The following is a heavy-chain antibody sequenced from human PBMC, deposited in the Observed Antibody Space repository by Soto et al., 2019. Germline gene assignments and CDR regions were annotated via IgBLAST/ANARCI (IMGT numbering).Heavy chain of an antibody. CDR1: ALSCSSYR. CDR3: AKDRLRDDILTGRYYYGMDA. D-gene: IGHD3-9*01. V-gene: IGHV3-30*18. Sequence: PGGALRLLSPASALSCSSYRMHWVRRAAGKGLEWVEVISYDGRNNYYADSVKGRLTISRDNSQNTLYLQTNSLRAEATAVYYCAKDRLRDDILTGRYYYGMDAWGQGTTVTVSS. J-gene: IGHJ6*02. CDR2: ISYDGRNN.